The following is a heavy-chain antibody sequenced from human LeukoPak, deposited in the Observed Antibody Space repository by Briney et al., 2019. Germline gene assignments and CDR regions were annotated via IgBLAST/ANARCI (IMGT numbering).Heavy chain of an antibody. J-gene: IGHJ6*02. V-gene: IGHV1-3*01. CDR3: ARATTDYYYYYGMDV. D-gene: IGHD1-14*01. CDR1: GYSFSTYA. CDR2: INAGNGNT. Sequence: ASVKVSCKASGYSFSTYAIHWVRQAPGQRLEWMGWINAGNGNTKYSQKFQDRVSMTRDTSASAAYMELSSLRSEDTAVYYCARATTDYYYYYGMDVWGQGTTDTVSS.